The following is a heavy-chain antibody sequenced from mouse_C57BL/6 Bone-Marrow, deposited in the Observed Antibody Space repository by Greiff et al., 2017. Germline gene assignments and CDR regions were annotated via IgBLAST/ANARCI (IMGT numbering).Heavy chain of an antibody. CDR3: ARHLDSSGYVWFAY. CDR2: IDPSDSYT. CDR1: GYTFTSYW. D-gene: IGHD3-2*02. V-gene: IGHV1-50*01. J-gene: IGHJ3*01. Sequence: VQLQQPGAELVKPGASVKLSCKASGYTFTSYWMQWVKQRPGQGLEWIGEIDPSDSYTNYNQKFKGKATLTVDTSSSTAYMQLSSLTSEDSAVYYCARHLDSSGYVWFAYWGQGTLVTVSA.